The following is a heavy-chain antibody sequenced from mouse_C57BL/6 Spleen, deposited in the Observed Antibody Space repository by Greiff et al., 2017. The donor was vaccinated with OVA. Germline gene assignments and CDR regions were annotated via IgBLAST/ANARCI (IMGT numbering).Heavy chain of an antibody. V-gene: IGHV3-6*01. J-gene: IGHJ1*03. Sequence: EVKLQESGPGLVKPSQSLSLTCSVTGYSITSGYYWNWIRQFPGNKLEWMGYISYDGSNNYNPSLKNRISITRDTSKNQFFLKLNSVTTEDTATYYCAREEYYGSSYGYFDVWGTGTTVTVSS. CDR3: AREEYYGSSYGYFDV. D-gene: IGHD1-1*01. CDR2: ISYDGSN. CDR1: GYSITSGYY.